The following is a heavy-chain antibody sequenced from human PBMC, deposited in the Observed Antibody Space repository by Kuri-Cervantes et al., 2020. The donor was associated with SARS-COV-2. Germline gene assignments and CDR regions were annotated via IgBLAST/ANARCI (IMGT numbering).Heavy chain of an antibody. V-gene: IGHV3-30-3*01. Sequence: GGSLRLSCAASGFTFSSYAMHWVRQAPGKGLEWVAVISYDGSNKYYADSVKGRFTISRDNSKNTLYLQMNSLRAEDTAVYYCARGREYDFWSGYYPFDYWGQGTLVTVSS. CDR2: ISYDGSNK. CDR1: GFTFSSYA. D-gene: IGHD3-3*01. CDR3: ARGREYDFWSGYYPFDY. J-gene: IGHJ4*02.